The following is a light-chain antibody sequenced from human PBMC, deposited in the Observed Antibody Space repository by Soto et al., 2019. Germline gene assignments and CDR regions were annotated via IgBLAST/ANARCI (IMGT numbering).Light chain of an antibody. CDR2: GAS. V-gene: IGKV3-20*01. Sequence: EIGLTQSPGTLTLSVGEGATLSCRASQSVSRNSLTWYQQKPGQAPRLLISGASRRATGIPDRFSGSGSGTDFTLTISRLEPDDFAVYYCQQYGGSPPTFGGGTKVEIK. CDR3: QQYGGSPPT. J-gene: IGKJ4*01. CDR1: QSVSRNS.